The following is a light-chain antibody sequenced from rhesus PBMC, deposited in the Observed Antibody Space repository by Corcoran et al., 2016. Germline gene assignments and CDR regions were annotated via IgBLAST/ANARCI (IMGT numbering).Light chain of an antibody. J-gene: IGKJ4*01. CDR1: QGISSW. CDR2: KAS. V-gene: IGKV1-22*01. Sequence: DIQMNQSPSSLSASVGDTVTITCRASQGISSWLAWYQQKTGKAPKPLIYKASSLQSGVPSRVSGSGSGTDFTLTISSLQSEDFATYYCQQYSSRLTFGGGTKVELK. CDR3: QQYSSRLT.